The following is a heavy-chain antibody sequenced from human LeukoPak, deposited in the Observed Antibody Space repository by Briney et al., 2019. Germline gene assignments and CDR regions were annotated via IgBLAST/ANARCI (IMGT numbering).Heavy chain of an antibody. CDR3: IRDLRDHDY. V-gene: IGHV3-74*01. CDR1: GFTFSTYW. J-gene: IGHJ4*02. Sequence: GGSLRLSCAASGFTFSTYWMHWVRQPPGKGLVWVSRINGDGTQTNYADSVKGRFTVSRDNAKNTLYLQMNSLRADDTAEYFCIRDLRDHDYWGQGALVTVSS. CDR2: INGDGTQT.